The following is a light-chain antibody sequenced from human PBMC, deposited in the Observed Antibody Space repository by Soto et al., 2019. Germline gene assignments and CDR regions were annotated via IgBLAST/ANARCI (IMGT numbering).Light chain of an antibody. CDR1: SSDVGGYNF. J-gene: IGLJ3*02. V-gene: IGLV2-8*01. CDR3: SSYGGSNNLNWL. CDR2: EVS. Sequence: QSVLTQPPSASGSPGQSVTISCTGTSSDVGGYNFVSWYQPQPGKAPKLLIYEVSKRPSGVPDRFSGSKSGYTASLTVSGLQAEDEADYYCSSYGGSNNLNWLFGGGTKLTVL.